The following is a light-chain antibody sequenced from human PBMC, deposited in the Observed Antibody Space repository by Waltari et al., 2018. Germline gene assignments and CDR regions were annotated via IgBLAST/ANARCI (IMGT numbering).Light chain of an antibody. CDR1: QSVRSN. CDR3: QQYDSWPPGIT. J-gene: IGKJ4*01. Sequence: IVMTQSPPTLSVSPGERATLSCGASQSVRSNLAWYQQKPGQAPRLLIYGASTRATGVPARFSGSGSGTEFTLTISSLQSEDFAVYYCQQYDSWPPGITFGGGTKVEIK. CDR2: GAS. V-gene: IGKV3-15*01.